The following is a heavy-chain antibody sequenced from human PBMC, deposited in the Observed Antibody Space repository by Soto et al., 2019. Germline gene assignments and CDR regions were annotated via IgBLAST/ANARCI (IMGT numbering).Heavy chain of an antibody. CDR3: AREYSYGCFAP. CDR2: ISYDGSNK. CDR1: GFTFSIYA. J-gene: IGHJ5*02. Sequence: QVQLVELGGGVVQPGRSLSLSCAASGFTFSIYAMHWVRQAPGKGLEWVAVISYDGSNKYYADSVKGRFTISRDNSKNTGYLQMNSLRAEDSAVYYCAREYSYGCFAPWGQGTLVTVSS. D-gene: IGHD3-10*01. V-gene: IGHV3-30-3*01.